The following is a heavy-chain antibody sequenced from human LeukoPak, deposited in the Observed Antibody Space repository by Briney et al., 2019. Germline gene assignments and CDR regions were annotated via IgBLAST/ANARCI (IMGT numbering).Heavy chain of an antibody. CDR1: LYTFTDYF. D-gene: IGHD6-6*01. V-gene: IGHV1-2*02. CDR2: INPNSGVT. Sequence: ASLKVSCTASLYTFTDYFIHSVRESPGQGLEWMGWINPNSGVTKYAQKFQGSVTMTRDTSISTAYMELSRLTSDDTAVYYCARDPNSSPYYFDYWGQGTLVTVSS. J-gene: IGHJ4*02. CDR3: ARDPNSSPYYFDY.